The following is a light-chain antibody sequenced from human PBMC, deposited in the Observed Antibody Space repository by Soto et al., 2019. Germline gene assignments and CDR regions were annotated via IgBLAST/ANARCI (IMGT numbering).Light chain of an antibody. CDR2: GNS. Sequence: QSVLTQPPSVSGAPWQRVTISCTGSSSNIGAGYDVHWYQQLPGTAPKLLVYGNSNRPSGVPDRFSGSKSGTSASLAITGLQAEDEADYYCQSYDSSLSGNVVFGGGTKLTVL. J-gene: IGLJ2*01. CDR1: SSNIGAGYD. V-gene: IGLV1-40*01. CDR3: QSYDSSLSGNVV.